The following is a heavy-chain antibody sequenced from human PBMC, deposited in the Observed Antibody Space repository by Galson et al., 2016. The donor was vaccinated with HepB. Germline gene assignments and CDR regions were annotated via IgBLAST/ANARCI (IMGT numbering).Heavy chain of an antibody. CDR3: AKSSRGYCVGGSCQWFYFDS. CDR2: VRGTGSTT. CDR1: GFTFSSYA. Sequence: SLRLSCAASGFTFSSYAMGWVRQGPGKGLEWVSVVRGTGSTTYYADYVKGRFTISRDNSKNTLYLQMNSLRVEDTAVYYCAKSSRGYCVGGSCQWFYFDSWGHGTLVTVSS. V-gene: IGHV3-23*01. D-gene: IGHD2-15*01. J-gene: IGHJ4*01.